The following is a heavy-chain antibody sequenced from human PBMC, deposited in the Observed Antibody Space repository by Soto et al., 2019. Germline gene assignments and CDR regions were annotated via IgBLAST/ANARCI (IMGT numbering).Heavy chain of an antibody. Sequence: PGGSLRLSCAASDFIYSNARINWIRQAPGKGLEWVGRIKSKTAGGTTDYADSVKGRFTISRDNSKNTLYLQMNSLRAEDTAVYYCAKGGPLVLMDYWGQGTLVTVSS. J-gene: IGHJ4*02. CDR1: DFIYSNAR. D-gene: IGHD3-22*01. CDR2: IKSKTAGGTT. CDR3: AKGGPLVLMDY. V-gene: IGHV3-15*07.